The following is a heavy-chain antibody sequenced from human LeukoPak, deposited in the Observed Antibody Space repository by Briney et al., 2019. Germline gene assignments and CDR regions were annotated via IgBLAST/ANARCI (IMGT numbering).Heavy chain of an antibody. Sequence: PPGGSLRLSCAASEFTFSLYAMNWVRQAPGKGLERVSYINDVSSDINYADSVKGRFTISRDNAKNTLSLQMNSLRAEDTAVYYCARDTYQPGLIDCWGQGTLVTVSS. D-gene: IGHD2-2*01. CDR3: ARDTYQPGLIDC. V-gene: IGHV3-48*04. J-gene: IGHJ4*02. CDR1: EFTFSLYA. CDR2: INDVSSDI.